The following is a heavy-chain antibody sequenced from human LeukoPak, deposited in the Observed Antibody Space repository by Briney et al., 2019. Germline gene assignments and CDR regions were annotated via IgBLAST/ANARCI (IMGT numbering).Heavy chain of an antibody. Sequence: GGSLRLSCAASGFTFSSYGMSWVRQDPGKGLEWVSAISGSGGSTYYADSVKGRFTISRDNSKNTLYLQMNSLRAEDTAVYYCRTTGYYYYYMDVWGRGTTVTISS. CDR3: RTTGYYYYYMDV. V-gene: IGHV3-23*01. J-gene: IGHJ6*03. CDR1: GFTFSSYG. CDR2: ISGSGGST. D-gene: IGHD1/OR15-1a*01.